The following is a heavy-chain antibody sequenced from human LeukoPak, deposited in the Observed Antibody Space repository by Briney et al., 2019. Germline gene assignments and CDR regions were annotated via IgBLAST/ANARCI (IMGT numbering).Heavy chain of an antibody. CDR3: ARDCGCSRDY. V-gene: IGHV3-23*01. CDR2: ITGSGKTT. Sequence: PGGSLRLSCAASGFTVSTYAMNWVRQAPGKGLEWVSIITGSGKTTFYADSVKGRFTISRDISKNTLYLQMNSLRAEDTAVYYCARDCGCSRDYWGQGTLVTVSS. J-gene: IGHJ4*02. CDR1: GFTVSTYA. D-gene: IGHD6-19*01.